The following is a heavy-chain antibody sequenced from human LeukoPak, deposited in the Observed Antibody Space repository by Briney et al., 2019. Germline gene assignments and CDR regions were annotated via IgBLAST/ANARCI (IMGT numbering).Heavy chain of an antibody. V-gene: IGHV4-61*02. D-gene: IGHD3-10*01. CDR2: IYSSGIT. Sequence: SETLSLTCTVSGGSISSSSYYWGWIRQPAGRGLEWIGRIYSSGITNYNPSLKSRVTLSMDTFKNQFSLKLSSVTAADTAVYYCARVGWYGGLTQFDYWGQGTLVTVSS. J-gene: IGHJ4*02. CDR1: GGSISSSSYY. CDR3: ARVGWYGGLTQFDY.